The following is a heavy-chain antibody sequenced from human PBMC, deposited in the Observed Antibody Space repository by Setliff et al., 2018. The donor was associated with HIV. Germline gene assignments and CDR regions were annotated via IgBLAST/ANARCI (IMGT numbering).Heavy chain of an antibody. CDR2: IKQDGHNK. J-gene: IGHJ4*02. V-gene: IGHV3-7*01. CDR3: ARDPIGIPDY. CDR1: GFTFSSFW. D-gene: IGHD1-20*01. Sequence: GESLKISCAGSGFTFSSFWMAWVRQAPGKGLEWVASIKQDGHNKYYVDSVKGRFIISRDNAKNSLYLQMNTLRAEDTAVYYCARDPIGIPDYWGQGTLVTVSS.